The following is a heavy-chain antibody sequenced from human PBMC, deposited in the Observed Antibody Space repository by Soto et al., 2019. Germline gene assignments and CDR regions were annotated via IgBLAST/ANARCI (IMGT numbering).Heavy chain of an antibody. J-gene: IGHJ6*02. CDR3: ASYDFWSGYDYYYYGMDV. CDR1: GFTFSSYA. CDR2: ISGSGGST. D-gene: IGHD3-3*01. Sequence: PGGSLRLSCAASGFTFSSYAMSWVRQAPGKGLEWVSAISGSGGSTYYADSVKGRFTISRDNSKNTLYLQMNSLRAEDTAVYYCASYDFWSGYDYYYYGMDVWGQGTTVTVSS. V-gene: IGHV3-23*01.